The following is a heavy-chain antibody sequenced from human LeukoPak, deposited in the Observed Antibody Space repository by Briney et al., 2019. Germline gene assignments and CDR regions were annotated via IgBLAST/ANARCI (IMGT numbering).Heavy chain of an antibody. CDR3: ARGSSVAGTWAY. Sequence: PGGSLRLSCAASGFTFSSYWMHWVRQAPGKGLVWVSRINSDGSSTSYADSVKGRFTISRDNAKNTLYLQVNSLRAEDTAVYYCARGSSVAGTWAYWGQGTLVTVSS. V-gene: IGHV3-74*01. CDR2: INSDGSST. D-gene: IGHD6-19*01. CDR1: GFTFSSYW. J-gene: IGHJ4*02.